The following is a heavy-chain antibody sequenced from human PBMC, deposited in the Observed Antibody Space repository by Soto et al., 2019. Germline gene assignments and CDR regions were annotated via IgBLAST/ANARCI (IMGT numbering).Heavy chain of an antibody. J-gene: IGHJ4*02. D-gene: IGHD3-22*01. V-gene: IGHV1-3*01. CDR1: GYTFTNFA. CDR2: VHVGETIT. Sequence: ASVKVSCKASGYTFTNFAMHWLRQAPGQSLEWMGWVHVGETITKYSHKFQDRITITGGTSASTVYMDLSSLRSEDTAVYFCARGGDAQHYYDSRAYYYFDLWGQGTLVTVSS. CDR3: ARGGDAQHYYDSRAYYYFDL.